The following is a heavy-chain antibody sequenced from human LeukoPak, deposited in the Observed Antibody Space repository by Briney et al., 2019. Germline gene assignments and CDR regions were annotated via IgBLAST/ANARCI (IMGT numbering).Heavy chain of an antibody. V-gene: IGHV3-7*01. CDR2: IKQDGSEK. D-gene: IGHD2-2*01. Sequence: GGSLRLSCAASGFTFSSYWMSWVRQAPGKGLEWVANIKQDGSEKYYVDSVKGRFTISRDNAKNSLYLQMNSLRAEDTAVYYCAREGKYQLLSTFDYWGQGTLVTVSS. J-gene: IGHJ4*02. CDR3: AREGKYQLLSTFDY. CDR1: GFTFSSYW.